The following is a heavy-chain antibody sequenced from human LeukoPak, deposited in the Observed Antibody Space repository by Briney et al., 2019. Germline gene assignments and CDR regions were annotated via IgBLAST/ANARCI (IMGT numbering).Heavy chain of an antibody. V-gene: IGHV3-23*01. Sequence: PGGSLRLSCPASGLTLSSYAMSWVRQAPGKGLEWVSGFSGSGDNTYYADSVKGRFTISRDNSKNTLYLQMNSLRAEDTAVYYCARDNYGDYYYYYMDVWGKGTTVTISS. CDR1: GLTLSSYA. J-gene: IGHJ6*03. CDR2: FSGSGDNT. CDR3: ARDNYGDYYYYYMDV. D-gene: IGHD4-17*01.